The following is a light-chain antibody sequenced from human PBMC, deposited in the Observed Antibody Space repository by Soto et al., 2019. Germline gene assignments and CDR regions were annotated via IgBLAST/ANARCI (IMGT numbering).Light chain of an antibody. CDR3: SSYTSSSTLV. CDR2: DVS. V-gene: IGLV2-14*01. Sequence: QSALTQPASVSGSPGQSITISCTGTSSDVGGYNYVSWYQQHPGKAPKLMIYDVSNRPLGVSNRFSGSKSGNTASLTISGLQAEDEADYYCSSYTSSSTLVFCGGTKLTVL. CDR1: SSDVGGYNY. J-gene: IGLJ2*01.